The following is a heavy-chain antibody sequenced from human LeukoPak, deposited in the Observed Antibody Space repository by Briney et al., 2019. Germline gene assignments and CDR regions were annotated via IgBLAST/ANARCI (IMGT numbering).Heavy chain of an antibody. V-gene: IGHV3-21*01. CDR2: ISSSSSYI. CDR1: GFTFSSYS. CDR3: ARDYRSGYYLGDFDY. D-gene: IGHD3-9*01. Sequence: PGGSLRLSCAASGFTFSSYSMNWVRQAPGKGLEWVSSISSSSSYIYYADSVKGRFTISRDNAKNSLYLQMNSLRAEDTAVYYCARDYRSGYYLGDFDYWGQGTLVTVSS. J-gene: IGHJ4*02.